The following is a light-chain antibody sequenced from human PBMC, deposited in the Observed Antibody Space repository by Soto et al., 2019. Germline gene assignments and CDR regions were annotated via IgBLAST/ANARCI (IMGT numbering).Light chain of an antibody. CDR1: QSITTY. V-gene: IGKV1-39*01. CDR3: QQSYSTLLT. J-gene: IGKJ4*01. Sequence: DIQMTQSPSSLSASVGDRVTITCRASQSITTYLSWYQQKPGKAPTLLIYAASSLRSGVPSRFSGSGSGTDFTLTISSLQPEDFATYYCQQSYSTLLTFGGGTKVEIK. CDR2: AAS.